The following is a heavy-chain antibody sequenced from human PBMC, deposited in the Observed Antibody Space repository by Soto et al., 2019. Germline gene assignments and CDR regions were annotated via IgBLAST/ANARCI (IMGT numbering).Heavy chain of an antibody. D-gene: IGHD3-10*01. CDR2: ISDGGDLT. CDR3: ARRVIGSSRAFDI. Sequence: PVGSLRLSCAASGFAFSSHPMSWVRQAPEEGLEWVAGISDGGDLTYNADSVRGRFTISRDNSRNTLYLQMNSLRAEDTAVYYCARRVIGSSRAFDIWGQGTMVTVSS. V-gene: IGHV3-23*01. J-gene: IGHJ3*02. CDR1: GFAFSSHP.